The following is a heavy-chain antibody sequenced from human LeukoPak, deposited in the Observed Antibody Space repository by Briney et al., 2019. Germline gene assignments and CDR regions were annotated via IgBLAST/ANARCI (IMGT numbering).Heavy chain of an antibody. V-gene: IGHV1-46*01. Sequence: ASVKVSCKASGYTFTSSYIHWVRQAPGQGLEWMGIINPSGGTTIYAQKFQGRVTMTRDTSTSTVYMELSSLRSEDTAVYYCARAKVATIGEVDYWGQGTLVTVSS. CDR2: INPSGGTT. CDR1: GYTFTSSY. J-gene: IGHJ4*02. CDR3: ARAKVATIGEVDY. D-gene: IGHD5-12*01.